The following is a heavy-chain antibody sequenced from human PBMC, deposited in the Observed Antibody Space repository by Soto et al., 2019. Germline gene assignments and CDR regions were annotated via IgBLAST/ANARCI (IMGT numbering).Heavy chain of an antibody. CDR3: ARDPREVPAAMESYYYYGMDV. J-gene: IGHJ6*02. V-gene: IGHV4-34*01. CDR2: INHSGST. D-gene: IGHD2-2*01. Sequence: PSETLSLTCAVYGGSFSGYYWSWIRQPPGKGLEWIGEINHSGSTNYNPSLKSRVTISVDTSKNQFSLKLSSVTAADTAVYYCARDPREVPAAMESYYYYGMDVWGQGTTVTVSS. CDR1: GGSFSGYY.